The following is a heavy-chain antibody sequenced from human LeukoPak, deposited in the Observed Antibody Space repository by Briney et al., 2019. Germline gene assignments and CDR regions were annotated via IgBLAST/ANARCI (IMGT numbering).Heavy chain of an antibody. D-gene: IGHD6-6*01. CDR2: INPNSGGT. Sequence: ASVKVSCKASGYTFTGYYMHWVRQAPGQGLEWMGWINPNSGGTNYAQKFQGRVTMTRDTSISTAYMELSRLRSDDTVVYYCARVRQLVRNWFNPWGQGILVTVSS. CDR3: ARVRQLVRNWFNP. CDR1: GYTFTGYY. V-gene: IGHV1-2*02. J-gene: IGHJ5*01.